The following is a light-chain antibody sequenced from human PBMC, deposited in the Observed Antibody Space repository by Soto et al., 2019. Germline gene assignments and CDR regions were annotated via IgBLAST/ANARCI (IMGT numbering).Light chain of an antibody. CDR2: QDS. Sequence: SSELTQPPSVSVSPGQTASITCSGAKLGDKYACWYQQKPGQSPVLVIYQDSKRPSGIPERFSGSNSGNTATLTISGTQAMDEADYYCQAWDSSTEVFGTGTQLTVL. CDR3: QAWDSSTEV. CDR1: KLGDKY. J-gene: IGLJ1*01. V-gene: IGLV3-1*01.